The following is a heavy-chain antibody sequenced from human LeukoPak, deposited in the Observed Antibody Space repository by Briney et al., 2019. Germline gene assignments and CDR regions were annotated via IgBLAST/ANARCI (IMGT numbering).Heavy chain of an antibody. J-gene: IGHJ4*02. CDR1: GFTFSTYL. V-gene: IGHV3-74*01. CDR3: ARDWAGSVDY. Sequence: GGSLRLSCAASGFTFSTYLMHWVRQAPGKGLVWVSHIQSDGSSIRYADSVRGRFTISRDNAKNTLYLQMSSLRAEDTAVYYCARDWAGSVDYWGQGTLVTVSS. CDR2: IQSDGSSI. D-gene: IGHD3/OR15-3a*01.